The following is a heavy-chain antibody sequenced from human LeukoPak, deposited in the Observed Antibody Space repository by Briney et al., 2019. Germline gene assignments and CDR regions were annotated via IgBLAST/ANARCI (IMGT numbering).Heavy chain of an antibody. V-gene: IGHV1-69*13. CDR2: IIPIFVTA. CDR1: GGTFSSYA. CDR3: ASLRYTMVRGVIITPIVNWFDP. D-gene: IGHD3-10*01. J-gene: IGHJ5*02. Sequence: GASVKVSCKASGGTFSSYAISWVRQAPGQGLDWMGGIIPIFVTANYAQKFQGRVTITADESTSTAYMELSSLRSEDTAVYYCASLRYTMVRGVIITPIVNWFDPWGQGTLVTVSS.